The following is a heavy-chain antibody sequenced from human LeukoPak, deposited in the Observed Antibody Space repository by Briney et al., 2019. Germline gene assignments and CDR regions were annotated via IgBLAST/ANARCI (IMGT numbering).Heavy chain of an antibody. Sequence: GGSLRLSCAASGFTFSNYWMHWVRQAPGKGLEWVSYISSSSSTIYYADSVKGRFTISRDNAKNSLYLQMNSLRAEDTAVYYCAREDLEYYDFWSGYYMAAPFDYWGQGTLVTVSS. CDR3: AREDLEYYDFWSGYYMAAPFDY. V-gene: IGHV3-48*01. J-gene: IGHJ4*02. CDR1: GFTFSNYW. D-gene: IGHD3-3*01. CDR2: ISSSSSTI.